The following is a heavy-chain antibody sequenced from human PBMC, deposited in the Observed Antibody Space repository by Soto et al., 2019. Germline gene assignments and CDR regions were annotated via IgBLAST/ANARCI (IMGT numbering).Heavy chain of an antibody. J-gene: IGHJ6*02. V-gene: IGHV1-18*01. CDR2: INTHNGNT. CDR1: GYTFTTYG. D-gene: IGHD3-10*01. CDR3: TREGSAPYYYYAMDA. Sequence: QVQLEQSAPAVKKPGASVKVSCKASGYTFTTYGISWVRQAPGEGLEWLGWINTHNGNTNYAQNLQGRVFMTADTSTNTAYMELWSLRSDDTAIYFCTREGSAPYYYYAMDAWCQGTTVTVSS.